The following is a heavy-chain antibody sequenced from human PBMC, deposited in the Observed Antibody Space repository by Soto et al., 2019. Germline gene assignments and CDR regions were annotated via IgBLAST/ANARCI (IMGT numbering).Heavy chain of an antibody. Sequence: QLQLQESGPGLVKPSETLSLTCTVSGGSISSSSYYWGWIRQPPGKGLEWIGSIYYSGSTYYNPSLQRRVPISGDTSRHPVSLDRSSVTAADTAVYYGARLTVWLGLDYYYGMDVWGQGTTVTVSS. CDR3: ARLTVWLGLDYYYGMDV. J-gene: IGHJ6*02. CDR1: GGSISSSSYY. CDR2: IYYSGST. V-gene: IGHV4-39*01. D-gene: IGHD5-18*01.